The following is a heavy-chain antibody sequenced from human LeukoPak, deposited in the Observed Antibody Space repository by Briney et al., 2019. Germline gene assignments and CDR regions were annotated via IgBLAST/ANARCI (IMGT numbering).Heavy chain of an antibody. CDR1: GFTFSSYG. D-gene: IGHD6-13*01. Sequence: GRSLRLSCAASGFTFSSYGMHWVRQAPGKGLEWVAVISYDGSNKYYADSVKGRFTISRDNSKNTLYLQMNSLRAEDTAVYYCARALLRIAAAGPDYRGQGTLVTVSS. J-gene: IGHJ4*02. V-gene: IGHV3-30*19. CDR2: ISYDGSNK. CDR3: ARALLRIAAAGPDY.